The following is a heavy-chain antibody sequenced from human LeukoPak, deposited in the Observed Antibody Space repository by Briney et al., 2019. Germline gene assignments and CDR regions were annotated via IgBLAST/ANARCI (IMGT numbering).Heavy chain of an antibody. Sequence: GGSLRLSCAASGFTFSSYGIHWVRQAPGKGLEWVAFIRYDGSNKYYADSVKGRFTISRDNSKNTLYLQMNSLRAEDTAVYYCAKDSAYCSSTSCYTGDYWGQGTLVTVSS. D-gene: IGHD2-2*02. CDR3: AKDSAYCSSTSCYTGDY. CDR2: IRYDGSNK. V-gene: IGHV3-30*02. J-gene: IGHJ4*02. CDR1: GFTFSSYG.